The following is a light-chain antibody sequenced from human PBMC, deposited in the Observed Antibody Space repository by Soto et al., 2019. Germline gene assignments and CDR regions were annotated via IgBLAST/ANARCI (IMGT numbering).Light chain of an antibody. Sequence: EYVLTQSPGTLSLSPGERATLSCRASQSVTSRYLTWYQQKPGQAPRLLIYGASSRATGIPDRFSGSGSGTDFTLTISRLEPEDFAVYYCQHFDNSLTWTFGQGTKVEI. V-gene: IGKV3-20*01. CDR2: GAS. CDR3: QHFDNSLTWT. J-gene: IGKJ1*01. CDR1: QSVTSRY.